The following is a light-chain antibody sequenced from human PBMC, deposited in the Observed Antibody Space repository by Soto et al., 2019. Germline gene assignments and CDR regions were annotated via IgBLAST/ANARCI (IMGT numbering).Light chain of an antibody. J-gene: IGKJ1*01. Sequence: IPMTHSPSSLSASIGDRVTITCRASQSVSVFLNWFQQKPGRAPRLLISSVSNLQSGVPSRFSGDGAGTDFTLTISNLQPEDLAPYYGQQSYTSPPWTFGPGTKVEI. CDR2: SVS. CDR3: QQSYTSPPWT. CDR1: QSVSVF. V-gene: IGKV1-39*01.